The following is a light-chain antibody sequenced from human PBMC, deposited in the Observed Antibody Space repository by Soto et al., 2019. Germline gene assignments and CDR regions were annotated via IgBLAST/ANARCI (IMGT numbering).Light chain of an antibody. CDR3: QQYGSSPEK. CDR1: QSVSNSY. Sequence: ELVLTQSPGTLSLSPGERAALSCSASQSVSNSYLAWYQQKPGQAPRLLIYGASSRATGIPDRFSGSWSGTDFTLTISRLEPEDFAVYYCQQYGSSPEKFGQGTKVDIK. CDR2: GAS. V-gene: IGKV3-20*01. J-gene: IGKJ1*01.